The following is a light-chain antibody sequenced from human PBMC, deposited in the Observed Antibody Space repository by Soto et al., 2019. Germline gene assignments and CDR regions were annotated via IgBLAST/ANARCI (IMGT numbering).Light chain of an antibody. CDR1: QSVSSN. CDR2: GAS. J-gene: IGKJ1*01. Sequence: EIVMTQSPATLSVSPGERATLSCRASQSVSSNLAWYQQKPGQAPRLLIYGASTRATGIPARSSGSGSGTEFTLTISSLQSEDFAVYYCQQYNNWPPTFGRGTKVDIK. CDR3: QQYNNWPPT. V-gene: IGKV3-15*01.